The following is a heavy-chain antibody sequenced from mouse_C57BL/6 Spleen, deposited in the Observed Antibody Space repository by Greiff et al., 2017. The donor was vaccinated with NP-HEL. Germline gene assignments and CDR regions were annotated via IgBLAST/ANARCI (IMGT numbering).Heavy chain of an antibody. CDR3: ARWGTPQGFAY. CDR2: IDPSDSYT. CDR1: GYTFTSYW. J-gene: IGHJ3*01. Sequence: QVQLQQPGAELVMPGASVKLSCKASGYTFTSYWMHWVKQRPGQGLEWIGEIDPSDSYTNYNQKFKGKSTLTVDKSSSTAYMQLSSLTSEDSAVYYGARWGTPQGFAYWGQGTLVTVSA. D-gene: IGHD2-14*01. V-gene: IGHV1-69*01.